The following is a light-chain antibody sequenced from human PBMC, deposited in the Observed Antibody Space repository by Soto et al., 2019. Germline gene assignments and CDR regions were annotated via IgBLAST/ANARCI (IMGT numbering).Light chain of an antibody. CDR1: QSVSSSY. V-gene: IGKV3-20*01. CDR3: QQYGSSTMYT. J-gene: IGKJ2*01. Sequence: EIVLTQSPGTLSLSPGERATLSCRASQSVSSSYLAWYQQKPGQAPRLLIYGASSRATGIPDRFSGSGSGTDFTLTISRLEPEEFAVYYCQQYGSSTMYTFGQGNKLEIK. CDR2: GAS.